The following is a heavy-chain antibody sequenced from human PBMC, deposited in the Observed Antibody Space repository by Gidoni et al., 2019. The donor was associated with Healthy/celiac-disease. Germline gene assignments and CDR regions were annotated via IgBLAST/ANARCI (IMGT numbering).Heavy chain of an antibody. CDR1: GYSISSGYY. CDR2: IYHSGST. Sequence: QVQLQESGPGLVKPSETLSLTCAVSGYSISSGYYWGWIRQPPGKGLEWIGSIYHSGSTYYNPSLKSRVTISVDTSKNQFSLKLSSVTAADTAVYYCARQSWEDVLLWFGEPFFDYWGQGTLVTVSS. D-gene: IGHD3-10*01. J-gene: IGHJ4*02. V-gene: IGHV4-38-2*01. CDR3: ARQSWEDVLLWFGEPFFDY.